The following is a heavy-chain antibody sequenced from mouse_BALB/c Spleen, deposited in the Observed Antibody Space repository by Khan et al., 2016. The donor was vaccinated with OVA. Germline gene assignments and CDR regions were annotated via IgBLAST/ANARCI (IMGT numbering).Heavy chain of an antibody. J-gene: IGHJ1*01. V-gene: IGHV3-2*02. Sequence: EVQLQESGPGLVKPSQSLSLTCTVTGFSITSDYAWYWLRQFPGNKLEWMCYINYSGTTCYNPSLKSRISHTRDTSKIQYLLVLSSVTTEDTVTSYCARRSVWGAGTTVTVSS. CDR1: GFSITSDYA. CDR3: ARRSV. CDR2: INYSGTT.